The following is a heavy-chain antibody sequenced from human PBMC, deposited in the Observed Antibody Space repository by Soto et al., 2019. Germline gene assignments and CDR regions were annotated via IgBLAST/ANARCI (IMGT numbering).Heavy chain of an antibody. CDR1: GGSISSYY. J-gene: IGHJ3*02. CDR2: IYYSGST. Sequence: SETLSLTCTVSGGSISSYYWSWIRQPPGKGLEWIGYIYYSGSTNYNPSLKSRVTISVDTSKNQFSLKLSSVTAADTAVYYCARDRDLGWRGDRDAFDIWGQGTMVTVSS. D-gene: IGHD2-21*02. CDR3: ARDRDLGWRGDRDAFDI. V-gene: IGHV4-59*01.